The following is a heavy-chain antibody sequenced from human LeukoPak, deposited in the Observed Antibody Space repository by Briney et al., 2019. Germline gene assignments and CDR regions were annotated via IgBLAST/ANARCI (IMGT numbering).Heavy chain of an antibody. Sequence: ASVKVSCKASGYTFTSYDINWVRQATGQRLEWMGWMNPNSGNTGYAQKFQGRVTINRNTSISTAYMELSSLRSEDTAVYYCARDKDVEMATSDYYYYYMDVWGKGTTVTVSS. J-gene: IGHJ6*03. D-gene: IGHD5-24*01. CDR1: GYTFTSYD. V-gene: IGHV1-8*03. CDR2: MNPNSGNT. CDR3: ARDKDVEMATSDYYYYYMDV.